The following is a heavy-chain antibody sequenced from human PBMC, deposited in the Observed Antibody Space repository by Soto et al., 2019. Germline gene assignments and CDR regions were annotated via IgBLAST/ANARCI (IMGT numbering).Heavy chain of an antibody. CDR3: ARGYYGSGSYFQAYYDY. Sequence: QVHLQESGPGLLKPSQTLSLTCTVSVASISNTGNYWGWIRQSPGKGLEWIGYIYPRGSTSYSPYLRSRLSISVDTSQNQFSLSLNSVTVADTAVYYCARGYYGSGSYFQAYYDYWGQGTLVTVSS. V-gene: IGHV4-31*03. CDR2: IYPRGST. D-gene: IGHD3-10*01. J-gene: IGHJ4*02. CDR1: VASISNTGNY.